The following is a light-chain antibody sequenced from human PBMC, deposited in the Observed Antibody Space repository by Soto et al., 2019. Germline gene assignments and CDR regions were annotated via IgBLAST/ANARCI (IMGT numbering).Light chain of an antibody. CDR2: KAS. V-gene: IGKV1-5*03. CDR3: QQYHRYWT. CDR1: QSISSW. J-gene: IGKJ1*01. Sequence: DIQMTQSPSTLSASVGDRVTITCRASQSISSWLAWYQQKPGKAPKLLIYKASSLESGVPSRFSGSGSGTEFTLAISSLQPDDFATYYCQQYHRYWTFGQGTKVDIK.